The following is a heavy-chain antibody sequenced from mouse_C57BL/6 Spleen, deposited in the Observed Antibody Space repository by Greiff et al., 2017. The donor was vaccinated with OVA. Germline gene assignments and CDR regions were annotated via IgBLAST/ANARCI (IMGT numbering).Heavy chain of an antibody. J-gene: IGHJ2*01. CDR1: GYTFTSYW. CDR3: ARPYYYGSSWYFDY. Sequence: QVQLQQPGAELVRPGSSVKLSCKASGYTFTSYWMHWVKQRPIQGLEWIGNIDPSDSETHYNQKFKDKATLTVDKSSSTAYMQLSSLTSEDSAVYYCARPYYYGSSWYFDYWGQGTTLTVSS. V-gene: IGHV1-52*01. CDR2: IDPSDSET. D-gene: IGHD1-1*01.